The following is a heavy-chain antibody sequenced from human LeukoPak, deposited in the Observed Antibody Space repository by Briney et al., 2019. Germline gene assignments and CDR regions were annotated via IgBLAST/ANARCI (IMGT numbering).Heavy chain of an antibody. CDR2: ISYDGSEK. V-gene: IGHV3-30*18. J-gene: IGHJ3*02. CDR1: GFTFSNFG. Sequence: GGSLRLSCAASGFTFSNFGMHWVRQAPGKGLEWAAVISYDGSEKNYADSVKGRFTISRDNSKNTLDLQMDSLRVEDTAVYYCAKTIQMLLLWDAFDMRGQGTVVTVSS. CDR3: AKTIQMLLLWDAFDM. D-gene: IGHD3-10*01.